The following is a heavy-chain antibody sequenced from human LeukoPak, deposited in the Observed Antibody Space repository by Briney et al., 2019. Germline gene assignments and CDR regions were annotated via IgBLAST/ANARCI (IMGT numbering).Heavy chain of an antibody. CDR3: ARGDFGYSYGSGAFDI. V-gene: IGHV3-30-3*01. J-gene: IGHJ3*02. D-gene: IGHD5-18*01. CDR2: ISYDGSNK. Sequence: GGSLRLSCAASGFTFSSYAMHWVRQAPGKGLEWVAVISYDGSNKYYADSVKGRFTISRDNSKNTLYLQMNSLRAEDTAVYYCARGDFGYSYGSGAFDIWGQGTMVTVS. CDR1: GFTFSSYA.